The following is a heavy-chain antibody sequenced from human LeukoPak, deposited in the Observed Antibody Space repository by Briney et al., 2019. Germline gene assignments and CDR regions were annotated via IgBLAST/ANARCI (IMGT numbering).Heavy chain of an antibody. CDR3: ARDLTPYYDFWSGYFDY. CDR1: GFTFSSYS. Sequence: GGSLRLSCAASGFTFSSYSMNWVRQAPGKGLEWVSSITSSSSYIYYADSVKGRFTISRDNAKNSLYLQMNSLRAEDTAVYYCARDLTPYYDFWSGYFDYWGQGTLVTVSS. J-gene: IGHJ4*02. D-gene: IGHD3-3*01. CDR2: ITSSSSYI. V-gene: IGHV3-21*01.